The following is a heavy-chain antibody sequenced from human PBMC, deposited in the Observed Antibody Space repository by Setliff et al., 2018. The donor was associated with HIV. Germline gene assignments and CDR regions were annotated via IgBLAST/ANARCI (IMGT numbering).Heavy chain of an antibody. CDR1: GGSISNYY. CDR2: IHYGGGT. J-gene: IGHJ5*02. Sequence: SETLSLTCSISGGSISNYYWVWIRQSPGKGLEWIGHIHYGGGTYYNPSLESRVSISRDTSKNQFSLNLRDVTAGDTALYYCLSSTWLGSWGQGTLVTVSS. D-gene: IGHD6-19*01. V-gene: IGHV4-59*03. CDR3: LSSTWLGS.